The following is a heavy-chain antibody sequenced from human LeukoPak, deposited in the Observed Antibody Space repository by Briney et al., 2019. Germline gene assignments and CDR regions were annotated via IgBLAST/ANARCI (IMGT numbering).Heavy chain of an antibody. CDR3: STEDKYCTGANCGVF. Sequence: GASVKVSCKASGYTLTEYYIHWVRQAPGQGLEWMGFIIPDSGGTTYQQNFQGRVTMTRDTSISTFYMGLSSLRPDDTAVYYCSTEDKYCTGANCGVFWGQGTLDPVSS. D-gene: IGHD2-8*02. V-gene: IGHV1-2*02. CDR2: IIPDSGGT. J-gene: IGHJ4*02. CDR1: GYTLTEYY.